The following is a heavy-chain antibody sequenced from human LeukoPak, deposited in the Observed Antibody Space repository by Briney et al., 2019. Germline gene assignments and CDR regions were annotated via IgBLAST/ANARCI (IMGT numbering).Heavy chain of an antibody. D-gene: IGHD4-17*01. CDR2: ISGSGGST. Sequence: TGGSLRLSCAASGFTFSSYAMSWVRQAPGKGLEWVSAISGSGGSTYYADSVKGRFTISRDNSKNTLYLQMNSLRAEDTAVYYCAKDLLRGDLGYWYFDLWGRGTLVTVSS. CDR1: GFTFSSYA. J-gene: IGHJ2*01. V-gene: IGHV3-23*01. CDR3: AKDLLRGDLGYWYFDL.